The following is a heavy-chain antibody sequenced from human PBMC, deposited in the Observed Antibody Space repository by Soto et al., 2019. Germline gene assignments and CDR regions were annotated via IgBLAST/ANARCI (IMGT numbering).Heavy chain of an antibody. CDR1: GGSISSSSYY. J-gene: IGHJ2*01. V-gene: IGHV4-39*01. CDR2: IYYSGST. D-gene: IGHD2-2*01. Sequence: QLQLQESGPGLVKPSETLSLTCTVSGGSISSSSYYWGWIRQPPGKGLEWIGSIYYSGSTYYNPSLKSRVTISVDTSKNQFSLKLSSVTAADTAVYYCARRPRGDIVLVPAAPRGYSYGHRYFDLWGRGTLVTVSS. CDR3: ARRPRGDIVLVPAAPRGYSYGHRYFDL.